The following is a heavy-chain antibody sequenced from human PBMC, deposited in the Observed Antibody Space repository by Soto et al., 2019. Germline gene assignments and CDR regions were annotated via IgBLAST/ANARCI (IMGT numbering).Heavy chain of an antibody. CDR2: INHSGST. V-gene: IGHV4-34*01. CDR1: GGSFSGYY. D-gene: IGHD3-16*01. Sequence: PSETLSLTCAVYGGSFSGYYWSWIRQPPGKGLEWIGEINHSGSTNYNPSLKSRVTISVDTSKNQFSLKLSSVTAADTAVYYCARGSPTSFGGFNYGGMLDWFAPWARGTRVTVSS. CDR3: ARGSPTSFGGFNYGGMLDWFAP. J-gene: IGHJ5*02.